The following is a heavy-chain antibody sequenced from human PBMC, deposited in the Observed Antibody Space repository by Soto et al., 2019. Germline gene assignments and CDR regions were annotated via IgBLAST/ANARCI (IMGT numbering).Heavy chain of an antibody. Sequence: QITLKESGPTLVKPTQTHTLNCTFSGFSLSSTRMAVGWNRQPPGKALAWLALIYWDDDKRYSPFLKSRLTITKDTSKNQVVLTMSNMDPVDTARYYCAHIVVAGLGYYFDYWGQGTLVTVSS. CDR2: IYWDDDK. V-gene: IGHV2-5*02. CDR1: GFSLSSTRMA. CDR3: AHIVVAGLGYYFDY. D-gene: IGHD6-19*01. J-gene: IGHJ4*02.